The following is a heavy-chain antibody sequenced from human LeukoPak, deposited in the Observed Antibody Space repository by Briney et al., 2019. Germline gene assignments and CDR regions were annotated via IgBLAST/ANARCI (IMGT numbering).Heavy chain of an antibody. J-gene: IGHJ4*02. CDR2: INPSSGGT. D-gene: IGHD2-15*01. CDR1: GYTFIDYY. CDR3: ATLGYCSGGSCSQGDY. Sequence: ASVKVSCKASGYTFIDYYIHWVRQAPGQGLEWLGWINPSSGGTNYAQKFQGRVTMTRDTSISTAYMELSRLTSDDTAVYYCATLGYCSGGSCSQGDYWGQGTLVTVSS. V-gene: IGHV1-2*02.